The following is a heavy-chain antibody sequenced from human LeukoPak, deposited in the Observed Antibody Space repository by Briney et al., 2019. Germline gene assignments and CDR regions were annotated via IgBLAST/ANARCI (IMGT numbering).Heavy chain of an antibody. D-gene: IGHD4-23*01. CDR3: ARGVTTVVSYWYFDL. CDR2: IIPIFGTA. Sequence: GAPVKVSCKASGGTFSSYAISWVRQAPGQGLEWMGGIIPIFGTANYAQKFQGRVTITADKSTSTAYMELSSLRSEDTAVYYCARGVTTVVSYWYFDLWGRGTLVTVSS. CDR1: GGTFSSYA. V-gene: IGHV1-69*06. J-gene: IGHJ2*01.